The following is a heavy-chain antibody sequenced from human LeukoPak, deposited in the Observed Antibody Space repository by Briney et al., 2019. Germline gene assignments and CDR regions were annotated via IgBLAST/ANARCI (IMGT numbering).Heavy chain of an antibody. CDR3: ARGGAGCSSTSCYFRFDP. V-gene: IGHV4-59*01. J-gene: IGHJ5*02. CDR2: IYYSGST. D-gene: IGHD2-2*01. Sequence: SETLSLTCTVSGGSISSYYWSWIRQPPGKGLEWIGYIYYSGSTNYNPSLKSRVTISVDTSKSQFSLKLSSVTAADTAVYYCARGGAGCSSTSCYFRFDPWGQGTLVTVSS. CDR1: GGSISSYY.